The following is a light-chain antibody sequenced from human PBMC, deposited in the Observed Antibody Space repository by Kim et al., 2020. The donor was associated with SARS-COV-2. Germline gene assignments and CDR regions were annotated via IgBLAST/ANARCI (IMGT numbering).Light chain of an antibody. Sequence: SYELTQPPSVSVAPGKTARVSCGGNGIGGKSVHWYQQKSGQAPVLAIYYDSDRPSGIPERFSGSNSGNTATLTISRVEAGDEADYYCQVWDSSSDHRVVFGGGTQLTVL. CDR1: GIGGKS. CDR3: QVWDSSSDHRVV. V-gene: IGLV3-21*04. CDR2: YDS. J-gene: IGLJ2*01.